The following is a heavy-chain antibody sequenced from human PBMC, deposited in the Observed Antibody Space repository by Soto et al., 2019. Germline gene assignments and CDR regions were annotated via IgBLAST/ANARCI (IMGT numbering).Heavy chain of an antibody. CDR2: IKSKTDGATT. D-gene: IGHD5-18*01. J-gene: IGHJ4*02. V-gene: IGHV3-15*01. CDR3: TTDRVDTAMDFDY. CDR1: GFTFSNAW. Sequence: KSGGSLRLSCAASGFTFSNAWMSWVRQAPGKGREWVGRIKSKTDGATTDYAAPVKGRFTISRDDSKNTLYLQMNSLKTEDTAVYYCTTDRVDTAMDFDYWGQGTLVTVSS.